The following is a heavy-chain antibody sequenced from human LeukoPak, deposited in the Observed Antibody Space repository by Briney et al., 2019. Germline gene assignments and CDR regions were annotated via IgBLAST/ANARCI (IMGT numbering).Heavy chain of an antibody. CDR3: ARDTTVTTSFYYGMDV. J-gene: IGHJ6*02. D-gene: IGHD4-17*01. CDR1: GGTFISYA. V-gene: IGHV1-69*13. CDR2: IIPIFGTA. Sequence: SVKVSCKTSGGTFISYAISWVRQAPGQGLEWMGGIIPIFGTANYAQKFQGRVTITADESTSTAYMELSSLRSEDTAVYYCARDTTVTTSFYYGMDVWGQGTTVTVSS.